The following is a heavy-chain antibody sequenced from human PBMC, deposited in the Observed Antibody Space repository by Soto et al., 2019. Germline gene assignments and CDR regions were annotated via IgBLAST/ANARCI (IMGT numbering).Heavy chain of an antibody. CDR2: ISSSSSYI. Sequence: EVQLVESGGGLVKPGGSLRLSCAASGFTFSSYSMNWVRQAPGKGLEWVSSISSSSSYIYYADSVKGRFTISRDNAKNALYLKMNSLRAEDTAVYYCARDGGYCSGGSCYSGGRYYYYGMDVWGQGTTVTVSS. CDR1: GFTFSSYS. D-gene: IGHD2-15*01. CDR3: ARDGGYCSGGSCYSGGRYYYYGMDV. J-gene: IGHJ6*02. V-gene: IGHV3-21*01.